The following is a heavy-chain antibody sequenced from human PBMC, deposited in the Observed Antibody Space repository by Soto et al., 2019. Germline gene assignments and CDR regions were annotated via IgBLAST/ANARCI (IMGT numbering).Heavy chain of an antibody. V-gene: IGHV3-9*01. CDR3: AKESGWGSYYGMDV. J-gene: IGHJ6*02. Sequence: GGSLRLSCAASGFTFDDYAMHWVRQAPGKGLEWVSGISWNSGSIGYADSVKGRFTISRDNAKNSLYLQMNSLRAEDTALYYCAKESGWGSYYGMDVWGQGTTVTVSS. CDR2: ISWNSGSI. D-gene: IGHD3-16*01. CDR1: GFTFDDYA.